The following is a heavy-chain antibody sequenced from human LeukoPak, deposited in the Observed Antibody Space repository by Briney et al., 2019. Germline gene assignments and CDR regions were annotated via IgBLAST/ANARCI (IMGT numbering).Heavy chain of an antibody. Sequence: SQTLSLTCVISGDSVSSNSAAWNWIWQSPSRGLEWLGRTYYRSEWFHDYAVSVKSRMIINPDTSKNQFSLQLDSVTPEDTAIYYCVGGGTSVAGMDVWGQGTTVTVSS. CDR3: VGGGTSVAGMDV. CDR2: TYYRSEWFH. J-gene: IGHJ6*02. V-gene: IGHV6-1*01. D-gene: IGHD1-1*01. CDR1: GDSVSSNSAA.